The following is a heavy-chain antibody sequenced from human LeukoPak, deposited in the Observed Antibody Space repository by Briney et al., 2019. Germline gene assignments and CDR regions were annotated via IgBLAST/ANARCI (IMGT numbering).Heavy chain of an antibody. Sequence: SETLSLTCTVSGGSISSYYWSWIRQPAGKGLEWIGRIYTSGSTNYNPSLKSRVTMSVDTSKNQFSLKLSSVTAADTAAYYCARSSSWYGGYGMDVWGQGTTVTVSS. J-gene: IGHJ6*02. D-gene: IGHD6-13*01. CDR3: ARSSSWYGGYGMDV. CDR1: GGSISSYY. CDR2: IYTSGST. V-gene: IGHV4-4*07.